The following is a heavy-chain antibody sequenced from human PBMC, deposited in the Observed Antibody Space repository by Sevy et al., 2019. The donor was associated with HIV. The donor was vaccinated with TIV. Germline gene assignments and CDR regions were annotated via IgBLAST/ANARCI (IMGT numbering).Heavy chain of an antibody. Sequence: GGSLRLSCTASGFAFTNYYAMHWVRQAPGKGLEWVALISYDGSDKFYADSVKGRFTITRDNFKNTLYLQMNGLTTEYTAVYCCARPRANYVDHYFVYAMDVWGQGTTVTVSS. CDR3: ARPRANYVDHYFVYAMDV. CDR2: ISYDGSDK. V-gene: IGHV3-30-3*01. D-gene: IGHD4-17*01. CDR1: GFAFTNYYA. J-gene: IGHJ6*02.